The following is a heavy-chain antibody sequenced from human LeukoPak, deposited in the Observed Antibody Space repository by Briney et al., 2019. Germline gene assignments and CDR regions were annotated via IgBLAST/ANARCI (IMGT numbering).Heavy chain of an antibody. CDR2: MNPNSGNT. V-gene: IGHV1-8*01. J-gene: IGHJ4*02. D-gene: IGHD4-23*01. CDR3: ARGLGKAFAPDY. Sequence: GASLKVSCKASGYTFTSYDINWVRQATGQGLEWMGWMNPNSGNTGYAQKFQGRVTMTRNTSISTAYMELSSLRSEDTAVYYCARGLGKAFAPDYWGQGTLVTVSS. CDR1: GYTFTSYD.